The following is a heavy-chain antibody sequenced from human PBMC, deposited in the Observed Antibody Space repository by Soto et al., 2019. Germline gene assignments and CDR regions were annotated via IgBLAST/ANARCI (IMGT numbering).Heavy chain of an antibody. V-gene: IGHV3-23*01. CDR2: ISGSGGYK. CDR3: AKDRNLKDYYGMDV. J-gene: IGHJ6*02. Sequence: PGGSLRLSCRDSGLTFSSWVRQAPGKGLEWVSGISGSGGYKYYADSVKGRFTISRDDSKNTVYLQLNSLRAEDTAVYYCAKDRNLKDYYGMDVWGQGTTVTVSS. CDR1: GLTFSS.